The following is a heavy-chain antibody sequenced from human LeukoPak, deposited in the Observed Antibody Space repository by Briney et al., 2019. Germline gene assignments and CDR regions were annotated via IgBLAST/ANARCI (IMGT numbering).Heavy chain of an antibody. J-gene: IGHJ5*02. CDR1: GFSLSNFQ. CDR3: MRDYMGWFDP. CDR2: ISLDGSTE. D-gene: IGHD3-10*01. V-gene: IGHV3-30-3*01. Sequence: PGGSLRLSCVASGFSLSNFQMYWVRQAPGKGLEWVSIISLDGSTEFYADSVKGRFTISRDTASNTMHLEMNNLRIEDTAVYYCMRDYMGWFDPWGRGSLATVSS.